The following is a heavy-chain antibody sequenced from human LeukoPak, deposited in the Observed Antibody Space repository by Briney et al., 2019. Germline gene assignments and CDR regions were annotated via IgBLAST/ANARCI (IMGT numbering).Heavy chain of an antibody. CDR1: GFTFTNAW. CDR3: TTDSGTIIY. D-gene: IGHD3-10*01. V-gene: IGHV3-15*01. CDR2: IKSKTDGGTT. J-gene: IGHJ4*02. Sequence: GGSLRLSCAASGFTFTNAWISWVRQAPGKGLEWVGHIKSKTDGGTTDYTAPVKGRFTISRDDSKNTLYLQMNSLKTEDTAMYYCTTDSGTIIYWGQGTLVTVSS.